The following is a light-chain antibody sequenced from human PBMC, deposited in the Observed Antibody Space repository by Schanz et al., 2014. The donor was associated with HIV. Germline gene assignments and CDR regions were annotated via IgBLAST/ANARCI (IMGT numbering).Light chain of an antibody. CDR1: QTVSSN. V-gene: IGKV3-15*01. CDR3: QQYKQWPPWT. Sequence: EIVLTQSPGSLSLSPGGRATLSCGASQTVSSNSLGWYQQKRGQAPRLFIYGASTRATGVPARFSGSGSGTEFTLTISSLQAEDCAVYYCQQYKQWPPWTFGQGTRVEI. CDR2: GAS. J-gene: IGKJ1*01.